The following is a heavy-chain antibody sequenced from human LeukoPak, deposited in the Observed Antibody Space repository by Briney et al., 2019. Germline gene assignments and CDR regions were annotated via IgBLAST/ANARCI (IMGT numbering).Heavy chain of an antibody. Sequence: GGSLRLSCAASGFTFSSHWMSWVRQAPGKGPEWVANIKQDGSELYYVDSVKGRFTISRDNAKNSLYLQMNSLRAEDTAVYYCARDKVVGATYFDYWGQGTLVTVSS. V-gene: IGHV3-7*01. CDR3: ARDKVVGATYFDY. D-gene: IGHD1-26*01. CDR1: GFTFSSHW. J-gene: IGHJ4*02. CDR2: IKQDGSEL.